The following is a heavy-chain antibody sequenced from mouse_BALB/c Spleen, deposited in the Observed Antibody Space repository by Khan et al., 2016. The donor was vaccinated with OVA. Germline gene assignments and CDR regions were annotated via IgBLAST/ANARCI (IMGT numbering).Heavy chain of an antibody. J-gene: IGHJ4*01. CDR2: LWGDGST. V-gene: IGHV2-6-7*01. CDR1: GFSLTGYG. CDR3: ARAYYGNYREAMDY. Sequence: QVRLQQSGPGLVAPSQSLSITCTVSGFSLTGYGVNWVRQPPGKGLEWLGMLWGDGSTDYNSALKSRLSISKDNSKSQVFLKMNSLQTDDTARYYCARAYYGNYREAMDYWGQGTSVTVSS. D-gene: IGHD2-10*01.